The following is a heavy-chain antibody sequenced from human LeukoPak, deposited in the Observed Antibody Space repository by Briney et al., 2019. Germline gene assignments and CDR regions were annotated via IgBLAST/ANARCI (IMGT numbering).Heavy chain of an antibody. Sequence: ASVKVSCKASGYTFISYDVNWVRQATGQGLEWMGWMNPNSGKTGYAQKFQGRVTLTRNTSIGTAYMELSSLRSEDTAVYFCARRVSSSSAYYYYGMDVWGQGTTVTVSS. J-gene: IGHJ6*02. CDR3: ARRVSSSSAYYYYGMDV. CDR2: MNPNSGKT. CDR1: GYTFISYD. D-gene: IGHD6-13*01. V-gene: IGHV1-8*01.